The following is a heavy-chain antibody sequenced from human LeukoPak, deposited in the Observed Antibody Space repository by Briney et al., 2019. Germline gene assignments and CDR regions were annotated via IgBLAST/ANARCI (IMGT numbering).Heavy chain of an antibody. CDR3: ASVGWFGELPDDY. V-gene: IGHV1-69*13. J-gene: IGHJ4*02. CDR1: GGTFSSYA. Sequence: SVKFSCKASGGTFSSYAISWLRQPPGQGLGWMGGIIPIFGTANCAQRFQGRVTITADECTSTAYMELSSLRSEDTAVYYCASVGWFGELPDDYWGQGTLVSVSS. D-gene: IGHD3-10*01. CDR2: IIPIFGTA.